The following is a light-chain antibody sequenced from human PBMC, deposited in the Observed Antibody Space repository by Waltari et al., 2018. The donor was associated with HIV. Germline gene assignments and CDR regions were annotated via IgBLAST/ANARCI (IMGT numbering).Light chain of an antibody. CDR3: QQYYSIPYT. J-gene: IGKJ2*01. V-gene: IGKV4-1*01. CDR2: WAS. CDR1: QNVLHSSNNETY. Sequence: DIVMTQSPDSLTVSLGERATINCKSSQNVLHSSNNETYVSWYQQKFGQQPKLLIYWASAREFGVPDRFSGSGAGAQFTLTISSLQAEDVALYYCQQYYSIPYTFGQGTKVEVK.